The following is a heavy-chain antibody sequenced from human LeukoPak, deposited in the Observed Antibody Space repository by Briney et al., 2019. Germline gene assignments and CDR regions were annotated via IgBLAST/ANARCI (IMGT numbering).Heavy chain of an antibody. Sequence: ASVKVSCTASGYTFTSYDINWVRQATGQGLEWMGWMHPNSGNTGYAQKFQGRVTMTRNTSISTAYMELSSLRSEDTAVYYCARDLGGITGTAYYYYGMDVWGQGTTVTVSS. CDR2: MHPNSGNT. CDR1: GYTFTSYD. CDR3: ARDLGGITGTAYYYYGMDV. J-gene: IGHJ6*02. V-gene: IGHV1-8*01. D-gene: IGHD1-20*01.